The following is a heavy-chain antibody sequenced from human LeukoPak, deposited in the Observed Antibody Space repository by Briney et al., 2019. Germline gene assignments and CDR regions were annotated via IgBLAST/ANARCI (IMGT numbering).Heavy chain of an antibody. J-gene: IGHJ5*02. V-gene: IGHV4-31*03. D-gene: IGHD3-10*01. CDR3: ARARNEKQWLGELYWFDP. CDR2: IYYSGST. CDR1: GGSMSSGGYY. Sequence: SQTLSLTCTVSGGSMSSGGYYWSWIRQHPGKGLEWIGYIYYSGSTYYNPSLKSRVTISVDTSKNQFSLKLSSVTAADTAVYYCARARNEKQWLGELYWFDPWGQGTLVTVSS.